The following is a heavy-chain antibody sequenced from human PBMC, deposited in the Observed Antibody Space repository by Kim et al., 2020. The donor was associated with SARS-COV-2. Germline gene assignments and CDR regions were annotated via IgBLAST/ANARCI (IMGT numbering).Heavy chain of an antibody. CDR1: GGSISSYY. CDR3: ARDPSPVVPAYYFDY. D-gene: IGHD2-2*01. CDR2: IYYSGST. V-gene: IGHV4-59*01. Sequence: SETLSLTCTVSGGSISSYYWSWIRQPPGKGLEWIGYIYYSGSTNYNPSLKSRVTISVDTSKNQFSLKLSSVTAADTAVYYCARDPSPVVPAYYFDYWGQGTLVTVSS. J-gene: IGHJ4*02.